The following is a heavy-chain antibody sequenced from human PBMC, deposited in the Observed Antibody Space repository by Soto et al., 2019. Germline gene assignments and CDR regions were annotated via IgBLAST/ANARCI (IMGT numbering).Heavy chain of an antibody. CDR1: GYSFTSYW. CDR3: ASPVDY. Sequence: GESLKISCKGSGYSFTSYWIGWVRQMPGKGLEWMGIIYPGDSDTRYSPSFQGRFTISRDNSKNTLYLQMNSLRAEDTAVYYCASPVDYWGQGTLVTVSS. V-gene: IGHV5-51*01. J-gene: IGHJ4*02. CDR2: IYPGDSDT.